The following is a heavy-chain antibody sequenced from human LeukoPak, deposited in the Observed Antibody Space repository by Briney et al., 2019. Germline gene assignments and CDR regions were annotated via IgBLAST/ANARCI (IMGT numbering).Heavy chain of an antibody. D-gene: IGHD6-13*01. Sequence: SETLSPTCAVSGGSISSSAWWCWVRQPPGKGLEWIGEIHRSGSTYYNPSLESRLTMSLDKSKNQFSLNLYSVTAADTAVYFCVTGGSSWNEYWGQGTLVTVSS. CDR1: GGSISSSAW. J-gene: IGHJ4*02. V-gene: IGHV4-4*02. CDR3: VTGGSSWNEY. CDR2: IHRSGST.